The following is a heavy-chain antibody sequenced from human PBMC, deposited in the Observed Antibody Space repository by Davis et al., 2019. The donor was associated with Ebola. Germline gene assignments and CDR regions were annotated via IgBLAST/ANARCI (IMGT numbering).Heavy chain of an antibody. V-gene: IGHV1-18*04. CDR2: INPHNGNT. Sequence: AASVTVSCKASGYTFTSYGISWVRQAPGQGLEWMGWINPHNGNTNYAQNVQGRVTMTTDTSTSTAHMEVGSLRSDDTAVYYCARAQFPTTSDHWGQGTLVTVSS. J-gene: IGHJ4*02. CDR3: ARAQFPTTSDH. D-gene: IGHD1-1*01. CDR1: GYTFTSYG.